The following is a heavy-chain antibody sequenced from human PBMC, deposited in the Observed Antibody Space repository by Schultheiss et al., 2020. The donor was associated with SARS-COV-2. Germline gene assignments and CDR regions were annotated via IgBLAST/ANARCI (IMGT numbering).Heavy chain of an antibody. CDR2: IYYSGST. V-gene: IGHV4-59*01. CDR1: GGSISSYY. J-gene: IGHJ5*02. D-gene: IGHD2-21*02. CDR3: ARAIVVVTAIPNWFDP. Sequence: SETLSLTCTVSGGSISSYYWSWIRQPPGKGLEWIGYIYYSGSTYYNPSLKSRVTISVDTSKNQFSLKLSSVTAADTAVYYCARAIVVVTAIPNWFDPWGQGTLVTVSS.